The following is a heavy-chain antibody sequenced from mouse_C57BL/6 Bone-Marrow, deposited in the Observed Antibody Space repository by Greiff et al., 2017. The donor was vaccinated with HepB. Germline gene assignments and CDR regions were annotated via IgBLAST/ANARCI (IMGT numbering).Heavy chain of an antibody. J-gene: IGHJ3*01. Sequence: EVKLMESGGGLVQPGGSMKLSCVASGFTFSNYWMNWVRQSPEKGLEWVAQIRLKSDNYATHYAESVKGRFTISRDDSKSSVYLQMNNLRAEDTGIYYCTGYSNYVWFAYWGQGTLVTVSA. V-gene: IGHV6-3*01. CDR1: GFTFSNYW. CDR3: TGYSNYVWFAY. D-gene: IGHD2-5*01. CDR2: IRLKSDNYAT.